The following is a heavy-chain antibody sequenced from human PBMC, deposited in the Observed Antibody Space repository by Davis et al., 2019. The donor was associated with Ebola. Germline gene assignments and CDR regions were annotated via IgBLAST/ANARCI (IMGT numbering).Heavy chain of an antibody. D-gene: IGHD5-18*01. CDR3: ARGWLRGGLDV. V-gene: IGHV6-1*01. CDR1: GDSVSTAG. CDR2: TYYKSKWYN. Sequence: HSQTPSLTCAISGDSVSTAGWNWIRQSPSRGLEWLGRTYYKSKWYNDYAVSVKSRIIINPDTSKNQFSLQLNSVTPEDTAVYYCARGWLRGGLDVWGEGTTVTVSS. J-gene: IGHJ6*04.